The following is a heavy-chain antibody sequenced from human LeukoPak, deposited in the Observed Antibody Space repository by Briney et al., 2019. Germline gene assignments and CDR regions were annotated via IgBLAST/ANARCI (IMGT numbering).Heavy chain of an antibody. Sequence: PSETLSLTCTVSGGSIRSSSDYWAWIRQPPGKGLEWIGSIYYSGSTYYNPSLKSRVTISVDTSKNQFSLKLSSVTAADTAVYYCARDRLMAAAGIKQNWFDPWGQGTLVTVSS. CDR1: GGSIRSSSDY. CDR3: ARDRLMAAAGIKQNWFDP. D-gene: IGHD6-13*01. J-gene: IGHJ5*02. V-gene: IGHV4-39*07. CDR2: IYYSGST.